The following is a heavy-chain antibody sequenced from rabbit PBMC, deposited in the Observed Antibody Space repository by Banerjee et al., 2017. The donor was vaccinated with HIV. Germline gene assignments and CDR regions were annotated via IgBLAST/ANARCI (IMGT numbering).Heavy chain of an antibody. CDR2: INTSSGNT. CDR3: PRDLAGVIGWNFGL. V-gene: IGHV1S45*01. CDR1: GFSFSTKYV. Sequence: QEQLEESGGDLVKPEGYLTLTCTASGFSFSTKYVMCWVRQAPGKGLEWMGCINTSSGNTVYASWAKGRFTISKTSSTTVTLQMTSLTGADTSTYFCPRDLAGVIGWNFGLWGQGTLVTVS. D-gene: IGHD4-1*01. J-gene: IGHJ3*01.